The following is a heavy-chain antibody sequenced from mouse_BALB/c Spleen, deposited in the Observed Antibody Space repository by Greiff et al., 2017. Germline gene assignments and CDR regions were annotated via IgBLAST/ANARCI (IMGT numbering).Heavy chain of an antibody. Sequence: EVQLQQSGPELVKPGASVKISCKASGYTFTDYNMHWVKQSHGKSLEWIGYIYPYNGGTGYNQKFKSKATLTVDNSSSTAYMELCSLTSEDSAVFYCASLYDYDGAYWGQGTLVTVSA. CDR1: GYTFTDYN. CDR2: IYPYNGGT. J-gene: IGHJ3*01. D-gene: IGHD2-4*01. CDR3: ASLYDYDGAY. V-gene: IGHV1S29*02.